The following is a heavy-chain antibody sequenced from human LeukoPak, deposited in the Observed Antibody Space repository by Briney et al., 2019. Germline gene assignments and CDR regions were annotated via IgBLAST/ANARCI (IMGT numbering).Heavy chain of an antibody. CDR2: IDTSGNT. CDR1: GGAISNYN. J-gene: IGHJ5*02. V-gene: IGHV4-4*07. D-gene: IGHD5-12*01. Sequence: SETLSLTCTVSGGAISNYNLNWIRQSAGKGLEWIGRIDTSGNTNSNPSLKSRFTMSLDTSKSQVSLRLTSVTAADTAVYYCAGTSGHDRPWGQGTLVTVSS. CDR3: AGTSGHDRP.